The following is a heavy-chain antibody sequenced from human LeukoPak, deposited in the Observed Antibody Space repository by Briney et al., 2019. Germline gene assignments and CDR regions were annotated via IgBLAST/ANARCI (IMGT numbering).Heavy chain of an antibody. CDR3: ARCCYYYDSSGYHDY. Sequence: GASVKVSCKASGGTLNNYAFSWVRQAPGQGLEWVGGTIAIFGTPNYAQRFQGRVTMTTDTSTSTAHMELRSLRSDDTAVYYCARCCYYYDSSGYHDYWGQGTLVTVSS. V-gene: IGHV1-69*05. CDR2: TIAIFGTP. J-gene: IGHJ4*02. D-gene: IGHD3-22*01. CDR1: GGTLNNYA.